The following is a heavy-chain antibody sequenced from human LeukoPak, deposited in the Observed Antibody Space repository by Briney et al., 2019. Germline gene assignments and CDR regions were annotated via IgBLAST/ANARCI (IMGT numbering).Heavy chain of an antibody. J-gene: IGHJ4*02. D-gene: IGHD3-22*01. CDR3: AKDLSSGYYLYYFDY. Sequence: GGSLRLSCAASGFTFSSYGMHWVRQAPGKGLEWVAVISYDGSNKYYADSVKGRFTISRDNSKNTLYLQMNSLRAEGTAVYYCAKDLSSGYYLYYFDYWGQGTLVTVSS. CDR2: ISYDGSNK. V-gene: IGHV3-30*18. CDR1: GFTFSSYG.